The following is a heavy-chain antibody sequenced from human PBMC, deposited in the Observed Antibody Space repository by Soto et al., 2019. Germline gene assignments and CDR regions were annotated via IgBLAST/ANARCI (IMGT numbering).Heavy chain of an antibody. CDR2: ISGSGGST. D-gene: IGHD1-26*01. V-gene: IGHV3-23*01. Sequence: EVQLLESGGGLVQPGGSLRLSCAASGFTFSSYAMSWVRQAPGKGLEWVSAISGSGGSTYYADSVKGRFTISRDNTKNTLYQQMNILRAEDTAVYYCAKWELSGEGGPFDYWGQGTLVTVSS. CDR1: GFTFSSYA. J-gene: IGHJ4*02. CDR3: AKWELSGEGGPFDY.